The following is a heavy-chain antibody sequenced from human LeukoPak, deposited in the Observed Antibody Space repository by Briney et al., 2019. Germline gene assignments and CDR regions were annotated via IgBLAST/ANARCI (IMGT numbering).Heavy chain of an antibody. Sequence: GGSLRLSCAASGISVSSYGMSWVRQAPGKGLEWVSTLSNTGTTFYAGSVEGRFTISRANSENTLYLQMDSLRAAGTALYYCARVGYSSSWFFFNFWGQGTLVTVSS. V-gene: IGHV3-23*05. CDR2: LSNTGTT. D-gene: IGHD6-13*01. J-gene: IGHJ4*02. CDR3: ARVGYSSSWFFFNF. CDR1: GISVSSYG.